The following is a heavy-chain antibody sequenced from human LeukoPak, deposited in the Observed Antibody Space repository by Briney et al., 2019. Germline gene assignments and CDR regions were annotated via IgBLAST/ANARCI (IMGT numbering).Heavy chain of an antibody. D-gene: IGHD6-6*01. CDR2: IIPIFGTA. Sequence: SVKVSCKASGGTFSSYAISGVRQAPGQGLEWMGWIIPIFGTASYAQKFQGRVTITTDESTSTAYMELSSLRSEDTAVYYCARGVDIAARPSYPPRYYYYMDVWGKGTTVTVSS. CDR1: GGTFSSYA. J-gene: IGHJ6*03. V-gene: IGHV1-69*05. CDR3: ARGVDIAARPSYPPRYYYYMDV.